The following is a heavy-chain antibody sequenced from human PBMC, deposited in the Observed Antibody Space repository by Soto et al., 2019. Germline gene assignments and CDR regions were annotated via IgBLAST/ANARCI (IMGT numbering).Heavy chain of an antibody. Sequence: PGGSLRLSCAASGFTFSSYAMSWVRQAPGKGLEWVSAISGSGGSTYYADSVKGRFTISRDNSKNTLYLQMNSLRAEDTAVYYCARSFRGDSSGYVYFQHWGQGTLVTVSS. CDR3: ARSFRGDSSGYVYFQH. D-gene: IGHD3-22*01. CDR1: GFTFSSYA. J-gene: IGHJ1*01. V-gene: IGHV3-23*01. CDR2: ISGSGGST.